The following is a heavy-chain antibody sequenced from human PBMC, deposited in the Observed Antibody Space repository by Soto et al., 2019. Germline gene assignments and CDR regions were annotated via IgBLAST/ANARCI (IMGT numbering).Heavy chain of an antibody. V-gene: IGHV3-30*18. CDR3: AKDLYSSGWSPDY. Sequence: ESGGGVVQPGRSLRLSCAVSGFTFSSYGMHWVRQAPGKGLEWVAVISYDGSNKNYADSVKGRFTISRDNSKNTLDLQMNSLRAEDTAVYHCAKDLYSSGWSPDYWGQGTLVTVSS. CDR2: ISYDGSNK. D-gene: IGHD6-19*01. J-gene: IGHJ4*02. CDR1: GFTFSSYG.